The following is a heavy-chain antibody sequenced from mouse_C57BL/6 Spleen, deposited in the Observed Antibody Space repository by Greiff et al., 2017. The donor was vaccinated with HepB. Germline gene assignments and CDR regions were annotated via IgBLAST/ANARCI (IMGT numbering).Heavy chain of an antibody. Sequence: QVQLQQPGAELVMPGASVKLSCKASGYTFTSYWMHGVKQRPGQGLEWIGEIDPSDSYTNYNQKFKGKSTLTVDKSSSTAYMQLSSLTSEDSAVYYCARGGLRPYFDYWGQGTTLTVSS. CDR3: ARGGLRPYFDY. CDR2: IDPSDSYT. J-gene: IGHJ2*01. D-gene: IGHD2-4*01. CDR1: GYTFTSYW. V-gene: IGHV1-69*01.